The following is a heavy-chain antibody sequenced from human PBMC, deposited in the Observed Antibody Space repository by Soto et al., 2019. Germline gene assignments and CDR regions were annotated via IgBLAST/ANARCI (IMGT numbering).Heavy chain of an antibody. CDR1: GYTFTGYY. D-gene: IGHD6-13*01. V-gene: IGHV1-2*04. CDR3: ARGTVGSIAAAGTVVGAFDI. Sequence: ASVKVSCKASGYTFTGYYMHWVRQAPGQGLEWMGWINPNSGGTNYAQKFQGWVTMTRDTSISTAYMELSRLRSDDTAVYYCARGTVGSIAAAGTVVGAFDIWGQGTMVTV. J-gene: IGHJ3*02. CDR2: INPNSGGT.